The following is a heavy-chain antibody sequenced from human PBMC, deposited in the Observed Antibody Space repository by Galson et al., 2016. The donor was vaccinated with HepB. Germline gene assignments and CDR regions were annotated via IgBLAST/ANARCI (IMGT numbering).Heavy chain of an antibody. CDR2: INPANGNT. CDR1: GYTFISYL. Sequence: SVKVSCKASGYTFISYLLHWVRQAPGQRLEWMGWINPANGNTKYSQNFQGRITITWDKSASTAHMELSSLRSGDTAVYYCARGWYSGSDYWGQGTLVTVSS. J-gene: IGHJ4*02. V-gene: IGHV1-3*01. D-gene: IGHD6-19*01. CDR3: ARGWYSGSDY.